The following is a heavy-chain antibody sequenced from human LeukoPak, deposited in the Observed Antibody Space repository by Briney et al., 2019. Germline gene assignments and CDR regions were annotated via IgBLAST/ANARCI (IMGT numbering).Heavy chain of an antibody. V-gene: IGHV4-59*12. CDR3: ARVDSRGYLQPEAFDI. CDR1: GGSISRYY. J-gene: IGHJ3*02. D-gene: IGHD3-22*01. CDR2: IYYSGST. Sequence: SETLSLTCTASGGSISRYYWSWIRQPPGKGLEWIGYIYYSGSTYYNPSLKSRFTISVDTSKNQFSLKLSSVTAADTAVFFCARVDSRGYLQPEAFDIWGQGTMVTVSS.